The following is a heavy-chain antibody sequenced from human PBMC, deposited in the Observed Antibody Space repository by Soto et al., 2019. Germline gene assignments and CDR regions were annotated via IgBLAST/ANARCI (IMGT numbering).Heavy chain of an antibody. CDR1: GFTFSSYA. V-gene: IGHV3-23*01. D-gene: IGHD3-22*01. Sequence: EVQLLESGGGLVQPGGSLRLSCAASGFTFSSYAMNWVRQAPGKGLEWVSAISGSAATTHFADSVKGRFTISRDNSKDTLYLQMYSLRAEDTAVYYCASDRSYYDSSGSYSPPYWGQGTLVTVSS. J-gene: IGHJ4*02. CDR2: ISGSAATT. CDR3: ASDRSYYDSSGSYSPPY.